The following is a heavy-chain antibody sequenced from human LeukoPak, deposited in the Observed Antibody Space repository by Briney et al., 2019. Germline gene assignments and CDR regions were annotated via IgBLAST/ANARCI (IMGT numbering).Heavy chain of an antibody. D-gene: IGHD3-10*01. CDR1: GGTFSSYA. CDR2: IIPIFGTA. CDR3: ARDQGTVLLWFGYYMDV. V-gene: IGHV1-69*13. J-gene: IGHJ6*03. Sequence: SVKVSCKASGGTFSSYAISWVRQAPGQGFEWMGGIIPIFGTANYAQKFQGRVTITADESTSTAYMELSSLRSEDTAVYYCARDQGTVLLWFGYYMDVWGKGTTVTVSS.